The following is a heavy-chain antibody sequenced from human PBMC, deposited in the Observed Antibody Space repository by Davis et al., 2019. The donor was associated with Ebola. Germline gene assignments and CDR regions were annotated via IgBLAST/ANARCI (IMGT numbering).Heavy chain of an antibody. CDR3: ARDAFSLSRYDTEDH. D-gene: IGHD3-22*01. CDR2: ISAIVTST. CDR1: GFTFYRYE. Sequence: GESLKISCAASGFTFYRYEMNWVRQAPGKGLEWVSYISAIVTSTFYADSVKGRFTISRDNARDSLYLQMDSLRVEDTAIYYCARDAFSLSRYDTEDHWGQGALVTVSS. J-gene: IGHJ4*02. V-gene: IGHV3-48*03.